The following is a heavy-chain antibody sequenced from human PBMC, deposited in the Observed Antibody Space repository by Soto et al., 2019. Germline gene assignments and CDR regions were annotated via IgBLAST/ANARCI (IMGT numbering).Heavy chain of an antibody. V-gene: IGHV3-23*01. CDR3: ARVRQTLTIEGLDV. J-gene: IGHJ6*02. CDR1: GFTFSGYA. D-gene: IGHD2-2*01. CDR2: IGAGGGST. Sequence: GGSLRLSCVASGFTFSGYAMTWVRRAPGKGLELVSVIGAGGGSTYYGDSVRGRFTISRDNSKNTLYLQTNSLRADDTAVYHCARVRQTLTIEGLDVWGQGTTVTVSS.